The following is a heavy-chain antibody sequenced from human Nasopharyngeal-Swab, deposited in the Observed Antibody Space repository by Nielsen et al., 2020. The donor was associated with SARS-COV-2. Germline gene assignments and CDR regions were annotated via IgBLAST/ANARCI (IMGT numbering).Heavy chain of an antibody. CDR1: GFTFSSYA. V-gene: IGHV3-15*01. CDR3: TTTNYYDSSGYYYAGY. Sequence: GESLKISCAASGFTFSSYAMHWVRQAPGKGLEWVGRIKSKTDGGTTDYAAPVKGRFTISRDDSKNTLYLQMNSLKTEDTAVYYCTTTNYYDSSGYYYAGYWGQGTLVTVSS. D-gene: IGHD3-22*01. CDR2: IKSKTDGGTT. J-gene: IGHJ4*02.